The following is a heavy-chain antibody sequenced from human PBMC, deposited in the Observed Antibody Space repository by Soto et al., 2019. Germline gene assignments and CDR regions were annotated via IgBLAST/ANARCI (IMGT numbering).Heavy chain of an antibody. CDR2: ISAYNGNT. CDR1: GYTFTSYG. Sequence: AAVNVSCKASGYTFTSYGISWVRQAPGQGLELMGWISAYNGNTNYAQKLQGRVTMTTXXXXXXAXMXLXSXRSDDTAVYYCASPGSYGDYGRAAFGIWG. D-gene: IGHD4-17*01. V-gene: IGHV1-18*04. J-gene: IGHJ3*02. CDR3: ASPGSYGDYGRAAFGI.